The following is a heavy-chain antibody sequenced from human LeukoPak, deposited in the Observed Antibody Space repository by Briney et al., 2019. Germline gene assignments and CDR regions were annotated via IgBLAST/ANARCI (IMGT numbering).Heavy chain of an antibody. V-gene: IGHV4-39*01. CDR2: MYYDGST. CDR1: GGSIYSTTFY. Sequence: PSETLSLACTVSGGSIYSTTFYWGWIRQPPGKGLEGIGSMYYDGSTYHNPSLKRRVTIPVETSNNQFSLKLTSVTAADSAVYFCARRSDSGSDDGEDYFDYWGQGTLVTVSS. J-gene: IGHJ4*02. CDR3: ARRSDSGSDDGEDYFDY. D-gene: IGHD1-26*01.